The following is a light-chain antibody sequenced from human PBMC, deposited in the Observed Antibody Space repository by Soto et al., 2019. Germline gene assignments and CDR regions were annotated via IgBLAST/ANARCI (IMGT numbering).Light chain of an antibody. CDR2: AAS. CDR3: QQYNNWPPIT. J-gene: IGKJ5*01. V-gene: IGKV1-12*01. CDR1: QGISSW. Sequence: DSQMTQSPSSVSASVGDRVTITCLSSQGISSWLAWYQQKPGKAPRLLIHAASTLQSGVPARFSGSGSGTEFTLTISSLQSEDFAVYYCQQYNNWPPITFGQGTRLEIK.